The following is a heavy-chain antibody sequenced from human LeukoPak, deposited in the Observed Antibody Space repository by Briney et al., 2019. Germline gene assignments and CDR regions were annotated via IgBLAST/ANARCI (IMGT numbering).Heavy chain of an antibody. V-gene: IGHV3-21*01. D-gene: IGHD6-19*01. J-gene: IGHJ5*02. CDR1: GFTFSSYS. CDR2: ISSSSSYI. CDR3: ARDAQWLALGNWFDP. Sequence: RGSLRLSCAASGFTFSSYSMNWVRQAPGKVLEWVSSISSSSSYIYYADSMKGRFTISRDNAKNSLYLQMNSLRAEDTAVYYCARDAQWLALGNWFDPWGQGTLVTVSS.